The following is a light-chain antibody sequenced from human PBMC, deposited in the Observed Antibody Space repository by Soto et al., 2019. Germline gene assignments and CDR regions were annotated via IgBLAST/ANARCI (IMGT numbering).Light chain of an antibody. J-gene: IGKJ2*01. V-gene: IGKV4-1*01. CDR2: WAS. CDR1: RNLLYNDKNY. CDR3: QQFYTTPRT. Sequence: DIVMTQAPDSLAASLGAIVTINCKSSRNLLYNDKNYVAWYQQRPGQAPKLLIYWASTRESEVPVRISGSGSLTDFRLTIPDLQAADAAVYYCQQFYTTPRTFGQGTRVEI.